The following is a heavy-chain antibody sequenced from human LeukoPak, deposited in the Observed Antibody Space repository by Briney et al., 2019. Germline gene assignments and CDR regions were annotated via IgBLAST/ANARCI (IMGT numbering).Heavy chain of an antibody. Sequence: PGGSLRLSCAASGFTFSSYWIHWVRQVPGKGLVWVSRIKDGGTTTDYADSVKGRFTISRDDAKNTLYLQMNSLRAEDTAVYYCARDGRGDYGGDYWGQGTLVTVSS. CDR2: IKDGGTTT. V-gene: IGHV3-74*01. D-gene: IGHD4-17*01. J-gene: IGHJ4*02. CDR1: GFTFSSYW. CDR3: ARDGRGDYGGDY.